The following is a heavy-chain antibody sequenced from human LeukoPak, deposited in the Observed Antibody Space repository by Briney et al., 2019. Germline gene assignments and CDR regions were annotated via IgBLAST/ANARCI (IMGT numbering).Heavy chain of an antibody. V-gene: IGHV4-39*01. CDR1: GGSISSSTYY. J-gene: IGHJ6*03. Sequence: SETLSLTCTVSGGSISSSTYYWGWIRQPPGKGLEWIGSISYSGSSYYNPSLKSRVTISVDTSKNQFSLKVSSVTAADTAVYYCARLFYDFWSGHYYYMDVWGKGTTVTVSS. D-gene: IGHD3-3*01. CDR2: ISYSGSS. CDR3: ARLFYDFWSGHYYYMDV.